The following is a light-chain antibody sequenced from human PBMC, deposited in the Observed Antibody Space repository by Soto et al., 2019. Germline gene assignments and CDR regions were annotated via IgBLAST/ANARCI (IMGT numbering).Light chain of an antibody. CDR2: GAS. V-gene: IGKV3-15*01. CDR3: QHYNNWPHT. CDR1: QSVSSH. Sequence: EVVLTQSPATLSLSPGERATLSCRASQSVSSHLAWYQKKPGQAPRLLIYGASTRATGVPARFGGNGSGTEFTLTISSLQSEDFAVYYCQHYNNWPHTFGQGTRLEIK. J-gene: IGKJ5*01.